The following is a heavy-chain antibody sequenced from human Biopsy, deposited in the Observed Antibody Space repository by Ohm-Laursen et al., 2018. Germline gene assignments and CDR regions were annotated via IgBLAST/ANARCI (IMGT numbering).Heavy chain of an antibody. CDR1: GYTFTSYD. CDR3: GRAVRNQLLTDP. Sequence: ASVKVSCKPSGYTFTSYDITWVRQASGQGPEWIGWLNPVSGNSNFGQKFRGRVTVTSDTSISTAYMELSGLTSDDTATYYCGRAVRNQLLTDPWGQGTLVTVTS. CDR2: LNPVSGNS. J-gene: IGHJ5*02. V-gene: IGHV1-8*01. D-gene: IGHD1-7*01.